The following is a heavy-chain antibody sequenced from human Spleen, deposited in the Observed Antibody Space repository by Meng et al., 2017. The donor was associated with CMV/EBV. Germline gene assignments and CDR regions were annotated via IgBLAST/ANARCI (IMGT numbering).Heavy chain of an antibody. CDR2: IRYDGSNP. D-gene: IGHD2-21*02. J-gene: IGHJ4*02. CDR3: AKGGRGVTPYYFGY. CDR1: GFTFSNYG. V-gene: IGHV3-30*02. Sequence: SGFTFSNYGIHWVRPAPGKGLAWVAFIRYDGSNPFSSSSVPRLFPISRDNSKNTLYLQMNSLRAEDTAVYYCAKGGRGVTPYYFGYWGQGTLVTVSS.